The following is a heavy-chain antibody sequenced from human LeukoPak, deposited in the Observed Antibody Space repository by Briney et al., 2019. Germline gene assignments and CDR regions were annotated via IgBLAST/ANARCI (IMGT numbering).Heavy chain of an antibody. V-gene: IGHV1-24*01. J-gene: IGHJ5*02. Sequence: GASVKVSCKVSGYTLTELSMPCVRQAPGKRLEWMGGFDPEDGETIYAQKLQGRVTMTEDTSTDTAYMELSSLRSEDTAVYFFATGRQYEILTGYYGGWFDPWGQGTLVTVSS. D-gene: IGHD3-9*01. CDR1: GYTLTELS. CDR3: ATGRQYEILTGYYGGWFDP. CDR2: FDPEDGET.